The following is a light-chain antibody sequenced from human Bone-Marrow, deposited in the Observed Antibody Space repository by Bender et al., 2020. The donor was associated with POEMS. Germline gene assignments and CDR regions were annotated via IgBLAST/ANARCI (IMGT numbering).Light chain of an antibody. CDR3: YSTDSSGNHRV. V-gene: IGLV3-10*01. J-gene: IGLJ2*01. Sequence: SYELTQPSSVSVSPGQTARITCYGDALPTRFAYWFQQKSGQAPVLVIYEDNIRPSGIPERFSGSSAGTVATLTISGAQVEDEADYYCYSTDSSGNHRVFGGGTKLTVL. CDR2: EDN. CDR1: ALPTRF.